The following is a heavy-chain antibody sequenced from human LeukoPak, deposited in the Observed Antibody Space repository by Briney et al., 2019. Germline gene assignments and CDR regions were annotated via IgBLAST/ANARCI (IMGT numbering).Heavy chain of an antibody. D-gene: IGHD6-13*01. V-gene: IGHV3-66*01. CDR1: GFTVSSNY. CDR3: ARDIIAAAQYYFDY. CDR2: IYSGGST. J-gene: IGHJ4*02. Sequence: GGSLRLSCAASGFTVSSNYMSWVRQAPGKGLEWVSVIYSGGSTYYADSVKGRFTISRDNSKNTLYLQMNSLRAEDTAVYYCARDIIAAAQYYFDYWGQGTLVTVSS.